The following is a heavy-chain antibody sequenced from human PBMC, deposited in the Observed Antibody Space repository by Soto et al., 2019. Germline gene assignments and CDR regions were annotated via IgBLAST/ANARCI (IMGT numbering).Heavy chain of an antibody. J-gene: IGHJ5*02. Sequence: QVHLVESGGGVVQPGRSLRLSCAASGFIFSNYAMHWVRQAPGRGLEWVAVIWYDKSNRYYADSVRGRFTVSRDNSNNTVFLQMDSLRAEDTALYYCARDHEEGAGDNYMISWGQGTLVTVSS. D-gene: IGHD3-16*01. CDR1: GFIFSNYA. CDR3: ARDHEEGAGDNYMIS. V-gene: IGHV3-33*01. CDR2: IWYDKSNR.